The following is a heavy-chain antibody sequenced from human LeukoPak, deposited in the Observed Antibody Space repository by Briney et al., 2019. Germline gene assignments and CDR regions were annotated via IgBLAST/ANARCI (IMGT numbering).Heavy chain of an antibody. CDR2: IYYSGST. V-gene: IGHV4-61*01. CDR3: ARVGELLVRNEV. J-gene: IGHJ6*04. Sequence: SETLSLTCTVSGGSVSSGSYYWSWIRQPPGKGLEWIGYIYYSGSTNYNPSLKSRVTISVDTSKNQLSLKLSAVTAADNAVYYGARVGELLVRNEVWGKGTTVTVSS. D-gene: IGHD3-10*01. CDR1: GGSVSSGSYY.